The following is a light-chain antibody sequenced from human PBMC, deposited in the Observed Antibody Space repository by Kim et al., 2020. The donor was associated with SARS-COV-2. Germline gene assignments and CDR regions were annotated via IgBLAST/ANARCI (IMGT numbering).Light chain of an antibody. CDR3: QQDGSSPT. V-gene: IGKV3-20*01. CDR2: GAS. CDR1: QTISSSY. J-gene: IGKJ4*01. Sequence: EIVLTQSPGTLSLSPGERATLSCRTSQTISSSYLAWYHQTPGQAPRPLIYGASSRATGIPDRFSGSGSGTDFTLTISRLEPEDFAVYYCQQDGSSPTFGGGTKVDIK.